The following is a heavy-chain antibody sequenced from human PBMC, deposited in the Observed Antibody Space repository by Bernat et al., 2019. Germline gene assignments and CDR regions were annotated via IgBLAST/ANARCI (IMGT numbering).Heavy chain of an antibody. D-gene: IGHD3-22*01. CDR3: ATRGGDDSSGYPFDY. CDR1: GYTFTSYY. V-gene: IGHV1-46*01. Sequence: QVQLVQSGAEVKKPGVSVKVSCKASGYTFTSYYMHWVRQAPGQGLEWMGIINPSGGSTSYAQKFQGRVTMTRDTSTSTVYMELSSLRSEDTAVYYCATRGGDDSSGYPFDYWGQGTLVTVSS. CDR2: INPSGGST. J-gene: IGHJ4*02.